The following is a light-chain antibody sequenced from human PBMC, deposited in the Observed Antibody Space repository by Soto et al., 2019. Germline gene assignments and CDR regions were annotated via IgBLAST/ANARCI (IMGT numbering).Light chain of an antibody. CDR1: HSVNSW. CDR2: KAS. J-gene: IGKJ1*01. Sequence: EIQLTQSPSTLSASVGDIVTITCRASHSVNSWLAWFQQKPGKAPKLLIYKASTLESGVPSRFSGSGSGTEFTLTISSLQPDDFGTYYCKQYNNYWKFGQGTKVDIK. V-gene: IGKV1-5*03. CDR3: KQYNNYWK.